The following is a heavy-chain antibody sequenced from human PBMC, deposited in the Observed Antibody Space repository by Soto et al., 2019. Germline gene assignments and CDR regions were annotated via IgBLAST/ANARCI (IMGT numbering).Heavy chain of an antibody. CDR2: IYTTGST. CDR3: AREGIAVAGTYYYYGMDV. J-gene: IGHJ6*02. D-gene: IGHD6-19*01. Sequence: QVQLQESGPGLVKPSETLSLTCTVSGGSISSYYWSWIRQPAGKGLEWIGRIYTTGSTNYNPSLKGRVTMSVDTSKNQFSLTLSSVTAADAAVYYCAREGIAVAGTYYYYGMDVWGQGTTVTVSS. CDR1: GGSISSYY. V-gene: IGHV4-4*07.